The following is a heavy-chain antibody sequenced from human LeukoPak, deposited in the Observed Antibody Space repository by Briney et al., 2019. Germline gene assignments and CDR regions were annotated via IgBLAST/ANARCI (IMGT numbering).Heavy chain of an antibody. D-gene: IGHD3-10*01. J-gene: IGHJ4*02. CDR2: ISYDGSNK. CDR1: GFTFSSYG. CDR3: ARVRYGSGTPPSN. V-gene: IGHV3-30*03. Sequence: GGSLRLSCAASGFTFSSYGMHWVRQAPGKGLEWVAVISYDGSNKYYADSVKGRFTISRDNSKNTLYLQMNSLRAEDTAVYYCARVRYGSGTPPSNWGQGTLVTVSS.